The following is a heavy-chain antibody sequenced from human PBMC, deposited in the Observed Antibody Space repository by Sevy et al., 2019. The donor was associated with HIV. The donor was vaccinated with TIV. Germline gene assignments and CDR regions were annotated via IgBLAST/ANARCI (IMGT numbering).Heavy chain of an antibody. CDR2: IYIGATT. D-gene: IGHD5-12*01. V-gene: IGHV3-53*01. CDR1: GITVSSNF. J-gene: IGHJ4*02. Sequence: GSLRLSCAASGITVSSNFMSWVRQAPGKGLEWVSVIYIGATTYYADSVKGRFTISRDNSNNTLYLQMNSLRAEDTAVCYCARGKHVSGYYGSFDYWGQGTLVTVSS. CDR3: ARGKHVSGYYGSFDY.